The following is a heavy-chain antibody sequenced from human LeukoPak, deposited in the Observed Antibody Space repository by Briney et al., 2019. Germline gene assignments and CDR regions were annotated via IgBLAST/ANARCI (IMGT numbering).Heavy chain of an antibody. CDR3: ARNTETAIPLPYYFDY. CDR1: GYTFTSYA. Sequence: ASVKVSCKASGYTFTSYAMHWVRQAPGQRLECMGWINTGNGNTKYSQKFQGKVTITRDTSASTAYMDLSSLRSEDTAVYYCARNTETAIPLPYYFDYWGQGTLVTVSS. CDR2: INTGNGNT. D-gene: IGHD2-21*02. J-gene: IGHJ4*02. V-gene: IGHV1-3*04.